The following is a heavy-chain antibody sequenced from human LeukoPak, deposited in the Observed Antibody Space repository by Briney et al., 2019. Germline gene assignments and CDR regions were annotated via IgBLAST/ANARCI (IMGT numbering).Heavy chain of an antibody. D-gene: IGHD3-10*01. CDR3: ARENYDSGTYLYGMDV. CDR2: IYGGGNT. J-gene: IGHJ6*02. CDR1: GFTVSSNY. Sequence: PGGSLRLSCAASGFTVSSNYMRWVRQAPGKGLEWVSVIYGGGNTYYADSVKGRFTISRDNSKNTLYLQMNSLRAEDTAVHYCARENYDSGTYLYGMDVWGQGTTVTVSS. V-gene: IGHV3-53*01.